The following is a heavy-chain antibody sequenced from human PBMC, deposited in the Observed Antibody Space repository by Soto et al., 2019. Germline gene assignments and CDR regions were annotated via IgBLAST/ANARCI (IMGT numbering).Heavy chain of an antibody. Sequence: PGGSLRLSCAASGFTFDDYGMSWVRQAPGRGLEWVSGINWNGGSTGYADSVKGRFTISRDNAKNSLYLQMNSLRAEDTALYYCAREYYDSSGYYIDAFDIWGQGTMVTVSS. CDR3: AREYYDSSGYYIDAFDI. CDR1: GFTFDDYG. CDR2: INWNGGST. J-gene: IGHJ3*02. D-gene: IGHD3-22*01. V-gene: IGHV3-20*04.